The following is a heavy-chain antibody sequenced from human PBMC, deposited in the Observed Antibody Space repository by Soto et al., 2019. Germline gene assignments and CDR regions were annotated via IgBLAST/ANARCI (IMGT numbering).Heavy chain of an antibody. CDR2: ISSSSSTI. J-gene: IGHJ6*02. D-gene: IGHD5-12*01. V-gene: IGHV3-48*02. Sequence: PGGSLRLSCAASGFTFSSYSMNWVRQAPGKGLEWVSYISSSSSTIYYADPVKGRFTISRDNAKNSLYLQMNSLRDEDTAVYYCAREFIGLRLTSSGMDVWGQGTTVTVSS. CDR3: AREFIGLRLTSSGMDV. CDR1: GFTFSSYS.